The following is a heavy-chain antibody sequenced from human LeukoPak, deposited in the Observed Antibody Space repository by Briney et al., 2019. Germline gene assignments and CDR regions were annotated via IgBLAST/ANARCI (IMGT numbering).Heavy chain of an antibody. CDR2: ISGSGGST. CDR3: AKDHGLDP. J-gene: IGHJ5*02. Sequence: GGSLRLSCAASGFTFSAHWMSWVRLAPGKGLEWVSAISGSGGSTYYADSVKGRFTISRDNSKNTLYLQMNSLRAEDTAVYYCAKDHGLDPWGQGTLVTVSS. CDR1: GFTFSAHW. V-gene: IGHV3-23*01.